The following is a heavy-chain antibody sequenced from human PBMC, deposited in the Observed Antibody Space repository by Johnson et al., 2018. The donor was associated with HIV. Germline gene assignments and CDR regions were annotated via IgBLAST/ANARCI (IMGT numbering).Heavy chain of an antibody. D-gene: IGHD6-6*01. CDR2: ISYDGSNK. Sequence: QVQLVESGGGVVQPGRSLRLSCAASGFTFSDYGMHWVRQAPGKGLEWVAVISYDGSNKYYADSVKGRFTISRDNSKNTLYLQMNSLRAEYTAVYYCARRGYSSSGVAFDIWGQGTMVTVSS. J-gene: IGHJ3*02. CDR1: GFTFSDYG. CDR3: ARRGYSSSGVAFDI. V-gene: IGHV3-30*19.